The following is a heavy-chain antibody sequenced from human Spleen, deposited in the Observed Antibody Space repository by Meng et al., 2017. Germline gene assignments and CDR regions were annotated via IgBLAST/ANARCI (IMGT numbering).Heavy chain of an antibody. J-gene: IGHJ4*02. Sequence: QVQLQESGPGLVKPSQTLSLPCTVSGGSISSGDYYWSWIRPPPGKGLEWIGYIYYSGSTYYTPSLKSRVIISVDTSKNQFSLKLTSVTGADTAVYYCARVGGCSGGGCYHRLFDYWGQGTLVTVSS. CDR1: GGSISSGDYY. CDR2: IYYSGST. CDR3: ARVGGCSGGGCYHRLFDY. V-gene: IGHV4-30-4*01. D-gene: IGHD2-15*01.